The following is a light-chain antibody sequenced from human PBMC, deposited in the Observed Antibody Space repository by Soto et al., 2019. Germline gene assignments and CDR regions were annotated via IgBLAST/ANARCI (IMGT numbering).Light chain of an antibody. CDR3: QQDNNWPPWT. CDR2: GAS. CDR1: QSVRSN. Sequence: EIVMTQSPATLSVSPGERATLSCRASQSVRSNLAWYQKKPGQAPRLLIYGASNRATGIPARFSGSGSGTEFTLTISSLQSEDFAVYYCQQDNNWPPWTFGQETKVEIK. J-gene: IGKJ1*01. V-gene: IGKV3-15*01.